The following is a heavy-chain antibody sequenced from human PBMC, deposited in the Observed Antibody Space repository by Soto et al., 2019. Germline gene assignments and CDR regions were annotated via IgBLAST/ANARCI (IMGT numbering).Heavy chain of an antibody. CDR3: ARWDSYDFWSGFPDYYYGMDV. CDR2: IYSGGST. D-gene: IGHD3-3*01. V-gene: IGHV3-66*01. CDR1: GFTVSSNY. J-gene: IGHJ6*01. Sequence: EVQLVESGGGLVQPGGSLRLSCAASGFTVSSNYMSWVRQAPGKGLEWVSVIYSGGSTYYADSVKGRFTISRDNSKNTLYLQMNSLRAEDTAVYYCARWDSYDFWSGFPDYYYGMDVW.